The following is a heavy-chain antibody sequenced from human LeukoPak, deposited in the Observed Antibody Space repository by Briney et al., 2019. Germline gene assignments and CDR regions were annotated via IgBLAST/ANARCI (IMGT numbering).Heavy chain of an antibody. CDR1: GGSISSGGYY. D-gene: IGHD3-22*01. CDR2: IYYSGST. V-gene: IGHV4-31*03. CDR3: ARGSGRAIYDREYYFDY. J-gene: IGHJ4*02. Sequence: PSETLSPTCTVSGGSISSGGYYWSWIRQHPGKGLEWIGYIYYSGSTYYNPSLKSRVTISVDTSKNQFSLKLSSVTAADTAVYYCARGSGRAIYDREYYFDYWGQGTLVTVSS.